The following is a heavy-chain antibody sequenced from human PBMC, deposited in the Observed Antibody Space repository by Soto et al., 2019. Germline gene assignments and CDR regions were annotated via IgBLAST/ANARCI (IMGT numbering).Heavy chain of an antibody. V-gene: IGHV1-69*13. J-gene: IGHJ5*01. CDR1: GGTLSSIA. CDR3: PRDTPKFRGRVADSPWCES. Sequence: GASVKVSCKASGGTLSSIAISWVRQAPGLGLEWMGRIVPIFGTTDNAQKFQGRDTITADEYTGTEYMEMPSLSSEDTAMYHCPRDTPKFRGRVADSPWCESWGQGKLVIVAT. CDR2: IVPIFGTT. D-gene: IGHD3-10*01.